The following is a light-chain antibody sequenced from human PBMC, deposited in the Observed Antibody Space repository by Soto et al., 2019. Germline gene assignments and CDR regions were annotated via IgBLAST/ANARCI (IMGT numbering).Light chain of an antibody. Sequence: EIVLTQSPGTLSVSPGERATLSCRASQSVSGSYLAWYQQKPGQAPRLLIYDASSRATGIPDRFSGSGSGTDSTLTISRLEPEDFAVYYCQQYASSPRTFGQGTKVDIK. J-gene: IGKJ1*01. CDR2: DAS. CDR3: QQYASSPRT. V-gene: IGKV3-20*01. CDR1: QSVSGSY.